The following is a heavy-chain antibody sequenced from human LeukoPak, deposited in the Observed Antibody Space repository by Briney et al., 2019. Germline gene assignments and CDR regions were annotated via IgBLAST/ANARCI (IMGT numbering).Heavy chain of an antibody. CDR3: ARTDFWSGYYLGGVDY. J-gene: IGHJ4*02. V-gene: IGHV3-23*01. Sequence: PGGSLRLSCAASGFTFSSYVMSWVRQAPGKGLEWVSGISGSGGRTYYADSVKGRFTISRDNSKNTLYLQMNSLRAEGTAVYYCARTDFWSGYYLGGVDYWGQGTLVTVSS. CDR2: ISGSGGRT. CDR1: GFTFSSYV. D-gene: IGHD3-3*01.